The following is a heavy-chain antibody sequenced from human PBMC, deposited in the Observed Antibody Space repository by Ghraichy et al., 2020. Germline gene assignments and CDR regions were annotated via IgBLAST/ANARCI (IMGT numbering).Heavy chain of an antibody. Sequence: SETLSLTCTVSGGSISSSSYYWGWIRQPPGKGLEWIGSIYYSGSTYYNPSLKSRVTISVDTSKNQFSLKLSSVTAADTAVYYCAREYSGSYPGVLPYGMDVWGQGTTVTVSS. D-gene: IGHD1-26*01. CDR3: AREYSGSYPGVLPYGMDV. CDR1: GGSISSSSYY. CDR2: IYYSGST. J-gene: IGHJ6*02. V-gene: IGHV4-39*02.